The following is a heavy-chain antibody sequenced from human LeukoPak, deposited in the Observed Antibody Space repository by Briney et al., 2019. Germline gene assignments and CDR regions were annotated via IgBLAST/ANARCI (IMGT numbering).Heavy chain of an antibody. J-gene: IGHJ4*02. CDR2: IIPILGIA. D-gene: IGHD3-22*01. Sequence: SVKVSCKASGGTFSSYAISWVRQAPGQGLEWMGRIIPILGIANYAQKFQGRVTITADKSTSTAYMELSSLRSEDTAVYYCASYDSSGLYCFDYWGRGTLVTVSS. CDR3: ASYDSSGLYCFDY. CDR1: GGTFSSYA. V-gene: IGHV1-69*04.